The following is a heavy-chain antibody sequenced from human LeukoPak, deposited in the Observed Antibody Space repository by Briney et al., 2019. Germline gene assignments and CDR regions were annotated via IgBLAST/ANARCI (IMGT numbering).Heavy chain of an antibody. CDR1: GGSMSSYY. CDR2: IYYSGST. Sequence: SDTLSLTCTVSGGSMSSYYWSWIRQPPGKGLEWIGYIYYSGSTNYNPSLKSRVTISVDTSKNQFSLKLSSVTAADTAVYYCARSQERVVPAAIPNWFDPWGQGTLVTVSS. V-gene: IGHV4-59*01. CDR3: ARSQERVVPAAIPNWFDP. J-gene: IGHJ5*02. D-gene: IGHD2-2*02.